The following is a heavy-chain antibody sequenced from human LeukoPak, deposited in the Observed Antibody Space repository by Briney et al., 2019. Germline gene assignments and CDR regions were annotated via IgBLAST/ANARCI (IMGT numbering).Heavy chain of an antibody. CDR2: IYYSGST. V-gene: IGHV4-39*01. J-gene: IGHJ6*03. CDR3: ARHRGPVYGGYVLYYYYYYMDV. Sequence: SETLSLTCTVSGGSISSSSYYWGWIRQPPGKVLEWFGRIYYSGSTYYNPSLKSRVTISVDTSKNQFSLKLSSVTAADTAVYYCARHRGPVYGGYVLYYYYYYMDVWGKGTTVTISS. CDR1: GGSISSSSYY. D-gene: IGHD5-12*01.